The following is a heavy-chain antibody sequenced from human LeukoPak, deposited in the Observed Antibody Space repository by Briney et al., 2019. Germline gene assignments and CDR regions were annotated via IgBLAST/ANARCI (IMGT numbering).Heavy chain of an antibody. V-gene: IGHV4-34*01. CDR3: ATTPPTRGFDY. J-gene: IGHJ4*02. Sequence: PSETLSLTCAVYGGSFSGYYWSWIRQPPGKGLEWIGEINHSGSTNYNPSLKSRVTISVDTSKNQFSLKLSSVTAADTAVYYCATTPPTRGFDYWGQGTLVTVSS. CDR1: GGSFSGYY. D-gene: IGHD3-10*01. CDR2: INHSGST.